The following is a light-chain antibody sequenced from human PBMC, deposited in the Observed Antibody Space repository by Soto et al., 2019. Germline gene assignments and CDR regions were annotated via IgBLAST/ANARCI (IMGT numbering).Light chain of an antibody. CDR2: EVS. CDR3: MQSVDNLT. J-gene: IGKJ2*01. Sequence: DIVMTQTPLSLSVTPGQSASISCKSSRILRLSNGRTYLSWYVQKSGQTPQRLIHEVSVRFTGVPDRFSGSGSGTDFTLKISRVETEDAGIFYCMQSVDNLTFGQGTKLEIK. V-gene: IGKV2D-29*01. CDR1: RILRLSNGRTY.